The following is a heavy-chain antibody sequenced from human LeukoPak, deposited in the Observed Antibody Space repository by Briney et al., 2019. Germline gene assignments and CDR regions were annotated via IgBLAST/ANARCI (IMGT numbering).Heavy chain of an antibody. Sequence: GGSLRLSCAASGFTFSSYAMSWVRQAPGKGLEWVSSISSSSSYIYYADSVKGRFTISRDNAKNTLYLQMNSLRAEDTAVYYCAKDHRVAGYYFDYWGQGTLVTVSS. J-gene: IGHJ4*02. D-gene: IGHD6-19*01. CDR1: GFTFSSYA. V-gene: IGHV3-21*04. CDR3: AKDHRVAGYYFDY. CDR2: ISSSSSYI.